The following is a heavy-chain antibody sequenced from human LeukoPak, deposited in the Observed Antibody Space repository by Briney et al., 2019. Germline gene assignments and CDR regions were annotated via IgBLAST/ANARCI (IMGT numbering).Heavy chain of an antibody. CDR1: QFTFKNYW. J-gene: IGHJ4*02. CDR2: ISPDGSST. Sequence: GGSPRLSCVASQFTFKNYWMHWVRQAPGRGLVWLSYISPDGSSTRYADSVRGRFTISRDNAKNTLYLQMNSLRAEDTSVYFCATAWSYWGQGTLVTVSS. CDR3: ATAWSY. D-gene: IGHD2-21*02. V-gene: IGHV3-74*01.